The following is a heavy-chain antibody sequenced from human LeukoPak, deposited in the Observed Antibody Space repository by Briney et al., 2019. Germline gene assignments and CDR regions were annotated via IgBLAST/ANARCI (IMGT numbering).Heavy chain of an antibody. Sequence: PGGSLRLSCVASGFTFSSYDMHWVRQAPGKGLEWVTLISYDGSNKYYGDSVKGRFTISRDNSKNMLYLQMSSLRAEDTAVYYCAKERPSGAGQEYYFDYWGQGTLVTVSS. CDR2: ISYDGSNK. V-gene: IGHV3-30*18. CDR1: GFTFSSYD. D-gene: IGHD6-19*01. J-gene: IGHJ4*02. CDR3: AKERPSGAGQEYYFDY.